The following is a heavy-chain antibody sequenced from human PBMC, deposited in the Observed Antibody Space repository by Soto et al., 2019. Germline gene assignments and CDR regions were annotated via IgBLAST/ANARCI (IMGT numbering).Heavy chain of an antibody. J-gene: IGHJ4*02. V-gene: IGHV3-23*01. CDR2: ISRYGDIT. D-gene: IGHD3-22*01. Sequence: VQLLESGGDLIQPGGSLRLSCAASGSTFNIYAMTWVRQAPGKGLEWVSAISRYGDITYYADSVEGRFSISRDNSKNTLYLQMNSPRAEDTAVYYCAKDRYLDHDSRGYLFDNWGQGTLVTVSS. CDR1: GSTFNIYA. CDR3: AKDRYLDHDSRGYLFDN.